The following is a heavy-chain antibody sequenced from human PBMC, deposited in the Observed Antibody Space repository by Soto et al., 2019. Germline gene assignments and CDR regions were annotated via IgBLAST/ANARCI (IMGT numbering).Heavy chain of an antibody. D-gene: IGHD6-19*01. CDR1: GFTFDDYA. CDR2: ISWNSGSI. Sequence: EVQLVESGGGLVQPGRSLRLSCAASGFTFDDYAMHWVRQAPGKGLEWVSGISWNSGSIGYADSVKGRFTISRDNAKTSLYMQMISLRAEDTAWYYCAKDRAVAVYYYYGMDVWGQGTTVTVSS. J-gene: IGHJ6*02. CDR3: AKDRAVAVYYYYGMDV. V-gene: IGHV3-9*01.